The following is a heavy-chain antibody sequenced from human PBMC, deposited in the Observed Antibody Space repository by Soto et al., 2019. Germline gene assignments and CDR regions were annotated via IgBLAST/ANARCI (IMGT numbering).Heavy chain of an antibody. D-gene: IGHD3-22*01. J-gene: IGHJ4*02. V-gene: IGHV1-46*01. CDR3: ARANYYDSSGYYYYLDY. CDR2: INPSGGST. Sequence: ASVKVSCKASGYTFTSYYMHWVRQAPGQGLEWMGIINPSGGSTSYAQKFQGRVTMTRDTSTSTVYMELSSLRSEDTAVYYCARANYYDSSGYYYYLDYWGQGTLVTVSS. CDR1: GYTFTSYY.